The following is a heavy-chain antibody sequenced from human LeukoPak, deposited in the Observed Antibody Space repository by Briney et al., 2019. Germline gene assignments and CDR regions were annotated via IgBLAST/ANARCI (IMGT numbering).Heavy chain of an antibody. CDR2: ISGNAART. CDR1: GFTFNNYA. D-gene: IGHD4-17*01. CDR3: ARTYGDYAHLDF. Sequence: GGSLRLSCTASGFTFNNYAMTWVRQAPGKGLEWVSAISGNAARTYYTDSVKGRSTISRDNSKNTLYLQMNSLRAEATAIYYCARTYGDYAHLDFWGQGTLVTVSS. V-gene: IGHV3-23*01. J-gene: IGHJ4*02.